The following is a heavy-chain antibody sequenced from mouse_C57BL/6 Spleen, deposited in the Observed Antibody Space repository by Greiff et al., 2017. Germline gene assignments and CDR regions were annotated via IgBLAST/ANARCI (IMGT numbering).Heavy chain of an antibody. Sequence: EVKLMESGGGLVKPGGSLKLSCAASGFTFSSYAMSWVRQTPEKRLEWVATISDGGSYTYYPDNVKGRFTISRDNAKNNLYLQMSHLKSEDTAMYYCARMKVYYGSREAWFAYWGQGTLVTVSA. J-gene: IGHJ3*01. V-gene: IGHV5-4*03. CDR3: ARMKVYYGSREAWFAY. CDR1: GFTFSSYA. D-gene: IGHD1-1*01. CDR2: ISDGGSYT.